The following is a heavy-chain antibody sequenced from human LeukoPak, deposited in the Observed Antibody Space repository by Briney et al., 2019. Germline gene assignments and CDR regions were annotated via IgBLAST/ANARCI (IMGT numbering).Heavy chain of an antibody. CDR1: GYTFTSYY. CDR2: INPSGGST. CDR3: ARDRGSGSYYRRFWFDP. D-gene: IGHD1-26*01. J-gene: IGHJ5*02. V-gene: IGHV1-46*01. Sequence: ASVKVSCKASGYTFTSYYMHRVRQAPGQGLEWMGIINPSGGSTSYAQKFQGRVTMTRDTSTGTVYMELSSLRSEDTAVYYCARDRGSGSYYRRFWFDPWGQGTLVTVSS.